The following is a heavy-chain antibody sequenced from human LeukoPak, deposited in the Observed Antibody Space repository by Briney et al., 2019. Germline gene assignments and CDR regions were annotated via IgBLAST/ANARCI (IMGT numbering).Heavy chain of an antibody. CDR2: ISGSGGST. Sequence: GGSLRLSCAASEFTFSSYTMNWVRQAPGKGLEWVSAISGSGGSTYYADSVKGRFTISRDNSKNTLYLQMNSLRAEDTAVYYCAKDGGEYYDILTGYYPRLYYMDVWGKGTTVTIS. CDR3: AKDGGEYYDILTGYYPRLYYMDV. CDR1: EFTFSSYT. D-gene: IGHD3-9*01. J-gene: IGHJ6*03. V-gene: IGHV3-23*01.